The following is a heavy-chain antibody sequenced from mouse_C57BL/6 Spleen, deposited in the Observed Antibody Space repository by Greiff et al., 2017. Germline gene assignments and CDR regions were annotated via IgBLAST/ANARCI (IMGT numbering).Heavy chain of an antibody. CDR2: IHPNSGST. D-gene: IGHD1-1*01. CDR3: ARDYGSSHWYFDV. CDR1: GYTFTSYW. J-gene: IGHJ1*03. V-gene: IGHV1-64*01. Sequence: QVQLQQPGAELVKPGASVKLSCKASGYTFTSYWMHWVKQRPGQGLEWIGMIHPNSGSTNYNEKFKSKATLTVDKSSSTAYMQHSSLTSEDSAVYYCARDYGSSHWYFDVWGTGTTVTVSS.